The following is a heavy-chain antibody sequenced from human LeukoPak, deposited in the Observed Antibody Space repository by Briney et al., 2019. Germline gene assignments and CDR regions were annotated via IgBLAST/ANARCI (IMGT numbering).Heavy chain of an antibody. CDR3: AITGPLDHPSMAAAGPLGD. Sequence: VASVKVSCRTSESIFSDCFLHWVRQAPGQGREWMGWINPNSGATNYAQTFQGRVTITRDTSISTACIQLSRLRSDDAAMYYCAITGPLDHPSMAAAGPLGDWGQGALVTVSS. J-gene: IGHJ4*02. CDR2: INPNSGAT. V-gene: IGHV1-2*02. CDR1: ESIFSDCF. D-gene: IGHD6-13*01.